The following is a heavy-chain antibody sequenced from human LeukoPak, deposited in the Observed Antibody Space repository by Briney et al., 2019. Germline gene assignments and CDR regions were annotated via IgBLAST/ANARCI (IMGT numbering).Heavy chain of an antibody. CDR3: ARALLVTSFDY. D-gene: IGHD2-8*02. V-gene: IGHV4-61*02. J-gene: IGHJ4*02. CDR2: IYTSGST. CDR1: AGSISSGSYY. Sequence: TLSLTCSVSAGSISSGSYYWRWIRQPAGRGLGWIGRIYTSGSTNYNPSITSRATISVDTSKNHYSLKLSSVTPAGTAGSYCARALLVTSFDYWGQGTPVSVSS.